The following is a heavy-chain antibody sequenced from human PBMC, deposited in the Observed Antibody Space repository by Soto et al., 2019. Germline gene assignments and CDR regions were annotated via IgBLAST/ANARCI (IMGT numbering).Heavy chain of an antibody. CDR3: ATVLRGPDS. CDR2: MSASGDST. CDR1: GVGFSNYG. Sequence: VHLLESGGGLVQPGGSLKLSCGTSGVGFSNYGMRWVRQAPGKGLECVSGMSASGDSTYYADPVKGRFTISGNNSKRTLYLQMTSLRAEDTAIYFCATVLRGPDSLRQGTLVTVS. V-gene: IGHV3-23*01. J-gene: IGHJ4*02.